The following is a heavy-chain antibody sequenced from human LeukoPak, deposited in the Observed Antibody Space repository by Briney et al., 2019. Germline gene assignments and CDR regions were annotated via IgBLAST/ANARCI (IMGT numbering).Heavy chain of an antibody. CDR1: GFTVSSNY. CDR3: ARDIGGYNTHYYYYYGMDV. V-gene: IGHV3-66*01. CDR2: IYSGGST. D-gene: IGHD5-24*01. Sequence: GGSLRPSCAASGFTVSSNYMSWVRQAPGKGLEWVSVIYSGGSTYYADSVKGRFTISRDNSKNTLYLQMNSLRAEDTAVYYCARDIGGYNTHYYYYYGMDVWGQGTTVTVSS. J-gene: IGHJ6*02.